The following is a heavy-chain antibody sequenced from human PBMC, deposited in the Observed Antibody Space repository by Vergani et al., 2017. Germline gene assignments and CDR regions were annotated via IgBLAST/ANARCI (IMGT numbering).Heavy chain of an antibody. CDR1: GFTLSNYD. CDR3: AKHFRGCCIDY. CDR2: IQFDGSNQ. Sequence: QVQLVESGGGVVQRGGSLRLSCATSGFTLSNYDMQWIRQGPGKGLEFVAFIQFDGSNQYYADSVKGRFTLSRDFSKNTLYLQMNSLRTDDTATYYCAKHFRGCCIDYWGQGTQVIVSS. V-gene: IGHV3-30*02. J-gene: IGHJ4*02. D-gene: IGHD2-15*01.